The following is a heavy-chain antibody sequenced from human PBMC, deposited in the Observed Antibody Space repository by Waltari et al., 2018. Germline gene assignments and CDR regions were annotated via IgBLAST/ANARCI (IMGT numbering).Heavy chain of an antibody. CDR3: ATYDIWNGYYFDW. CDR1: GDSINRDNYY. D-gene: IGHD3-3*01. V-gene: IGHV4-39*01. J-gene: IGHJ4*02. CDR2: IYYRGTT. Sequence: QLQLQESGPGLVNPAETLSLPCTVSGDSINRDNYYWAWIRQPPGKGLEWIGSIYYRGTTYYTPSLESRLTISIDTSRKQISLKLTSVTAADTAMYYCATYDIWNGYYFDWWGQGTVVTGSS.